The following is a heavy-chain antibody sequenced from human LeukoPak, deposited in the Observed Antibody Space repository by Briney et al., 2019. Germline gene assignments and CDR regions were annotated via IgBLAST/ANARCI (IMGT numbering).Heavy chain of an antibody. CDR1: GFTFSSYA. D-gene: IGHD6-13*01. Sequence: SGGSLRLSCAASGFTFSSYAMTWVRQAPGKGLEWVSTLSGSGSNTYYADSVKGRFSISRDNSQSTLYLQMNSLRAEDTAVYYCAKFRAAAGPRDFDYWGQGTLVTVSS. V-gene: IGHV3-23*01. CDR3: AKFRAAAGPRDFDY. CDR2: LSGSGSNT. J-gene: IGHJ4*02.